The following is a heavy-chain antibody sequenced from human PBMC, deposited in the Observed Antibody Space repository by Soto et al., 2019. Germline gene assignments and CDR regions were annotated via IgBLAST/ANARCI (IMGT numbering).Heavy chain of an antibody. CDR1: GYTFTSYY. J-gene: IGHJ4*02. D-gene: IGHD1-1*01. Sequence: QVQLVQSGAEVKKPGASVKASCKASGYTFTSYYMHWVRQAPGQGLEWMGIINPSGGSTSYAQKFQGRVTMTRDTSTSTVYMGLSSLRSEDTAVYYCARASLSKGTPRTYFDYWGQGTLVTVSS. CDR2: INPSGGST. CDR3: ARASLSKGTPRTYFDY. V-gene: IGHV1-46*01.